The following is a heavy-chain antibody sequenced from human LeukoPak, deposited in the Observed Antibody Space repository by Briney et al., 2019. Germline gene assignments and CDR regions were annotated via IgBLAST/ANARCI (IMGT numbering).Heavy chain of an antibody. CDR2: MNPNSGNT. V-gene: IGHV1-8*03. J-gene: IGHJ1*01. D-gene: IGHD4-23*01. CDR3: ARGAPADYGGNQEYFQH. Sequence: ASVKVSCKASGYTFTSYDINWVRQATGQGLEWMAWMNPNSGNTGYAQKFQGRVTITRNTSISTAYMELSSLRSEDTAVYYCARGAPADYGGNQEYFQHWGQGTLVTVSS. CDR1: GYTFTSYD.